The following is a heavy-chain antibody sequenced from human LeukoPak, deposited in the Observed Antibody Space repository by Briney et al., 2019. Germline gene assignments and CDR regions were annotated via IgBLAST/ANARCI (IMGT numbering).Heavy chain of an antibody. CDR3: ARRRYSGSPNWFDP. Sequence: GESLQISCEASGHSFTNHWIGWVRRMPGKGLEWMGIINLGDSDTKYSPSFQGQVTISLDKSISTAYLQWRSLKASDTAMYYCARRRYSGSPNWFDPWGQGTLVTVSS. CDR2: INLGDSDT. J-gene: IGHJ5*02. CDR1: GHSFTNHW. V-gene: IGHV5-51*01. D-gene: IGHD1-26*01.